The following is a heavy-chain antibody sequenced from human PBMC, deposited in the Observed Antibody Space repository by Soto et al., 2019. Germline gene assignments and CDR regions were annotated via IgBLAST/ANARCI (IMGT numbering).Heavy chain of an antibody. J-gene: IGHJ4*02. Sequence: GGSLRLSCAASGFTFSSYAMHWVRQAPGKGLEYVSAISSNGGSTYYANSVKGRFTISRDNSKNTLYLQMGSLRAEDMAVYYCARASMYSSSVFDYWGQGTLVTVSS. CDR3: ARASMYSSSVFDY. V-gene: IGHV3-64*01. CDR2: ISSNGGST. CDR1: GFTFSSYA. D-gene: IGHD6-6*01.